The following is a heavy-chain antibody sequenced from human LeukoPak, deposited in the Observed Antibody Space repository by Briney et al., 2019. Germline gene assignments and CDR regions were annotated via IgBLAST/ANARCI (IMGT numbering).Heavy chain of an antibody. CDR2: ISSSGSTI. CDR1: GFTFSDYY. V-gene: IGHV3-11*01. J-gene: IGHJ4*02. Sequence: SGGSLRLSCAASGFTFSDYYMSWIRQAPGKGLEWVSYISSSGSTIYYADSVKGRFTISRDNAKNSLYLQMNSLRAEDTAVYYCARDRRITMVRGVIIIWGQGTLVTVSS. CDR3: ARDRRITMVRGVIII. D-gene: IGHD3-10*01.